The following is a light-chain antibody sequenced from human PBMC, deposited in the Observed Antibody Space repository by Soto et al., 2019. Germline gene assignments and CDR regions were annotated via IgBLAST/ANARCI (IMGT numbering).Light chain of an antibody. CDR1: QTISNY. V-gene: IGKV1-39*01. Sequence: DIQLPQHTSSLSPALAGRSTLTCRASQTISNYLNWYQKKPGKAPKLLIYAASSLQRGVPSRFSGSGSGTDFTLTIGSLQPEDFATYYCHQSYSPPPIPFGQGTRLAI. CDR3: HQSYSPPPIP. CDR2: AAS. J-gene: IGKJ5*01.